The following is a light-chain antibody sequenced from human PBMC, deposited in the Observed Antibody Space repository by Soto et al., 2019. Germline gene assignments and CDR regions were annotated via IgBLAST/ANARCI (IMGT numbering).Light chain of an antibody. Sequence: QSALTQPASVSGSPGQSITISCTGTSSDVGDYNSVSWYQHHPGKAPKLMIYEVSHRPSGVPDRFSGSKSGNTASLNISGLQAEDEADYFCSSYTSSSTLVFGGGTKLTVL. CDR2: EVS. CDR1: SSDVGDYNS. CDR3: SSYTSSSTLV. V-gene: IGLV2-14*01. J-gene: IGLJ2*01.